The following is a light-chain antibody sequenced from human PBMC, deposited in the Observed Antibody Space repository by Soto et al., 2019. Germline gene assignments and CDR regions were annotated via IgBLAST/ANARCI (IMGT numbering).Light chain of an antibody. CDR3: QQAASFPIT. CDR2: AAS. J-gene: IGKJ5*01. V-gene: IGKV1-9*01. CDR1: QGISSY. Sequence: DIHLTQSPSFLSASVGDRVTITCRASQGISSYLAWYQQKPGKAPKLLIYAASTLQSGVPSRLRGSGYGTELTITINSMQHEDFETYYCQQAASFPITFGQGTRLEI.